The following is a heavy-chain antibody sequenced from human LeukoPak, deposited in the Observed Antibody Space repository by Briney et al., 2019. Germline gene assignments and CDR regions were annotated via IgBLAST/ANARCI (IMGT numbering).Heavy chain of an antibody. Sequence: GGSLRLSCAASGFTFSSFWMSWLRQAPGKGLEWVSGISWNSGSIGYADSVKGRFTISRDNAKNSLYLQMNSLRAEDTALYYCAKDLIARNYYYYMDVWGKGTTVTVSS. CDR2: ISWNSGSI. CDR1: GFTFSSFW. D-gene: IGHD6-13*01. V-gene: IGHV3-9*01. J-gene: IGHJ6*03. CDR3: AKDLIARNYYYYMDV.